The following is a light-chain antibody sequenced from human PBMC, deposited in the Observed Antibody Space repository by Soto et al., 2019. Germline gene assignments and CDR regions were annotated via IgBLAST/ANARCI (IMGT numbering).Light chain of an antibody. Sequence: IQLTQSPSSLSASVGVRVTITCRASQGISSYLAWYQQKPWKAPKLLIYAESTLQSGVKSRFSGSGSGTDFTLTISSLQPEDFATYYCQQLNSYPRTFGQGTKVEIK. CDR2: AES. CDR3: QQLNSYPRT. V-gene: IGKV1-9*01. J-gene: IGKJ1*01. CDR1: QGISSY.